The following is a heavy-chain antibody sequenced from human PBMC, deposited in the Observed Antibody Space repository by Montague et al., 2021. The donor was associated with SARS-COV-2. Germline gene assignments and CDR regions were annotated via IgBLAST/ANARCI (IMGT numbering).Heavy chain of an antibody. CDR1: GYFIGTGYY. Sequence: SETLSLTCSVSGYFIGTGYYWGWIRQSPGKGLEWIGSNYLHGNAYYNPSLNSRVTTSLDTSNNQFFLVLTSVTTSDTAVYYCARGPVTREGFDYWGQKIRVIVSS. CDR2: NYLHGNA. V-gene: IGHV4-38-2*02. CDR3: ARGPVTREGFDY. J-gene: IGHJ4*02. D-gene: IGHD2-21*02.